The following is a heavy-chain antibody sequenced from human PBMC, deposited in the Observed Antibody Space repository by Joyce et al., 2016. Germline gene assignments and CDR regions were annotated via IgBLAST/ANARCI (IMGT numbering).Heavy chain of an antibody. J-gene: IGHJ4*02. Sequence: EVQLVESGGGLLQPGGSLRLSCAASGFTFTNYWMHWVRQAPGKGLLWVARDDSDGSGTSYADSVKGRFTISRDNAKNMVYLQMNSLRIEDTAVYYCGSVFEYWGRGALVTVSS. V-gene: IGHV3-74*01. CDR2: DDSDGSGT. CDR3: GSVFEY. CDR1: GFTFTNYW.